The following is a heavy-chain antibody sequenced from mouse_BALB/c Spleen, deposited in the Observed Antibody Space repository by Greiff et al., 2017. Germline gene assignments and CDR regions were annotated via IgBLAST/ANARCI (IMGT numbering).Heavy chain of an antibody. V-gene: IGHV7-1*02. CDR1: GFTFSDFY. J-gene: IGHJ1*01. CDR3: ARDASDGYNNWYLEV. Sequence: EVMLVESGGGLVQPGGSLRLSCATSGFTFSDFYMEWVRQPPGKRLEWIAASRNKANDYTTEYSASVKGRFIVSRDTSQSILYLQMNALRAEDTAIYYCARDASDGYNNWYLEVWGAGTTVTVSS. CDR2: SRNKANDYTT. D-gene: IGHD2-3*01.